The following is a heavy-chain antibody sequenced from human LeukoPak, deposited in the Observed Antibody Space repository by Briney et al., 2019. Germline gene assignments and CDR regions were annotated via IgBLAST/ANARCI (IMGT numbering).Heavy chain of an antibody. CDR2: IYYSGST. V-gene: IGHV4-59*08. CDR1: RGSISSYY. D-gene: IGHD2-15*01. CDR3: ARHGGYCSGGSCSGGMDV. Sequence: SENLSLTCTDTRGSISSYYWSWIRQPPGKGLEWIGYIYYSGSTNDNPSLKSRVTISVDTSKNQYSLKLSSVTAADTAVYYCARHGGYCSGGSCSGGMDVWGQGTTVTVSS. J-gene: IGHJ6*02.